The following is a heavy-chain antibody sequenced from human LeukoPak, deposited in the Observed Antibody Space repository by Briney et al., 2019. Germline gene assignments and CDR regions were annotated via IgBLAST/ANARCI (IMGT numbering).Heavy chain of an antibody. CDR1: GFTFSTYW. CDR3: ARDRRCSSTSCYYFDY. J-gene: IGHJ4*02. V-gene: IGHV3-74*01. CDR2: ISYDGSST. D-gene: IGHD2-2*01. Sequence: GGSLRLSCVASGFTFSTYWMHWVRQAPGKGLVWVSRISYDGSSTNYADSVKGRFTISRDNAKNSLYLQMNSLRAEDTAVYYCARDRRCSSTSCYYFDYWGQGTLVTVSS.